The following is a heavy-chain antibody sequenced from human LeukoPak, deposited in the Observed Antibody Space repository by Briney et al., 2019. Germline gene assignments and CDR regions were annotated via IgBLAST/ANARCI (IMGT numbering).Heavy chain of an antibody. J-gene: IGHJ4*02. CDR2: IYHSGST. V-gene: IGHV4-59*12. D-gene: IGHD6-19*01. CDR3: ASFSSGWLRGFDY. Sequence: PSETLSLTCTVSGGSISSYYWSWIRQPPGKGLEWIGEIYHSGSTNYNPSLKSRVTISVDKSKNQFSLKLSSVTAADTAVYYCASFSSGWLRGFDYWGQGTLVTVSS. CDR1: GGSISSYY.